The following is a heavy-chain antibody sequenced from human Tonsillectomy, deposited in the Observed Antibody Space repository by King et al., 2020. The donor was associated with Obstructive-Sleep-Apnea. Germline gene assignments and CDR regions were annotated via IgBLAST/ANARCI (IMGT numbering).Heavy chain of an antibody. D-gene: IGHD6-13*01. CDR2: LYYSGST. J-gene: IGHJ6*02. CDR3: ARMASDAGYSRIHYYSGIDV. Sequence: QLQESGPGLVKPSQTLSLTCTVSGGSISSGDYFWTWIRQHPGKGLEWIGFLYYSGSTYYNPSLKSRVNISVDTSKNQFSLKLTSVTAADTAVYYCARMASDAGYSRIHYYSGIDVWGQGTTVTVSS. V-gene: IGHV4-31*03. CDR1: GGSISSGDYF.